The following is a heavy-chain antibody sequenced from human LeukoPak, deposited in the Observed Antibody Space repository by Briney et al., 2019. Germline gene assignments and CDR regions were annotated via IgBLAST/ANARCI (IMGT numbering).Heavy chain of an antibody. CDR1: GFIFSSHV. CDR3: ARAVRYWLDAFDI. CDR2: AWSDGSRV. V-gene: IGHV3-33*01. D-gene: IGHD1-26*01. Sequence: PGRSLRLSCAASGFIFSSHVMHWVRQAPGKGLEWVAVAWSDGSRVYYADSVKGRFTISRDNSRDTLLLQMNSLRAEDTAVYYCARAVRYWLDAFDIWGRGTMVTVSS. J-gene: IGHJ3*02.